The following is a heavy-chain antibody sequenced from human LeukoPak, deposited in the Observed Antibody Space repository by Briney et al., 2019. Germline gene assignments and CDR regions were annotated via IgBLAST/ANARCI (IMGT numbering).Heavy chain of an antibody. D-gene: IGHD6-19*01. CDR3: AKDHSGWLLGWFDP. V-gene: IGHV3-11*01. CDR2: ISSSGSPT. Sequence: GGSLRLSCAASGFTFSDYYMTWIRQAPGKGLEWVSHISSSGSPTNYADSVKGRFTISRDNAKNSLYLQMDNLRAEDTALYYCAKDHSGWLLGWFDPWGQGTLVTVSS. J-gene: IGHJ5*02. CDR1: GFTFSDYY.